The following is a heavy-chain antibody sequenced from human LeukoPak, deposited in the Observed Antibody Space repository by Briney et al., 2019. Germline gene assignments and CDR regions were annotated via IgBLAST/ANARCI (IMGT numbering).Heavy chain of an antibody. V-gene: IGHV1-24*01. Sequence: GASVKVSCKVSGYTLTELSMHWVRQAPGKGLEWMGGFDPEDGETIYAQKFQGRVTMTEDTSTDTAYMELSGLRSEDTAVYYCATDLKRFGWELSEISAFDIWGQGTMVTVSS. CDR1: GYTLTELS. D-gene: IGHD1-26*01. CDR2: FDPEDGET. J-gene: IGHJ3*02. CDR3: ATDLKRFGWELSEISAFDI.